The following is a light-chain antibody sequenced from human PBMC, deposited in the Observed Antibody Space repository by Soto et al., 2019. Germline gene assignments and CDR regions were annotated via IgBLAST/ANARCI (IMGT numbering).Light chain of an antibody. J-gene: IGLJ2*01. CDR3: TSYTNSKAYIL. Sequence: QPVLTQPASVSGSPGQSITISCSGTSSDVGSYDHVAWYQQFPGKTPKLMIYAVSNRPSGISDRFSGSKSGNTASLTISGLQAEDEADYFCTSYTNSKAYILFGGGTQLTVL. CDR1: SSDVGSYDH. V-gene: IGLV2-14*01. CDR2: AVS.